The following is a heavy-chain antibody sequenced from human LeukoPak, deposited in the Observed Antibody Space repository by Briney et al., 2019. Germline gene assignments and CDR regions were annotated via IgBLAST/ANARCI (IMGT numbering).Heavy chain of an antibody. CDR1: GYTFTGYY. Sequence: ASVKVSCKASGYTFTGYYMHWVRQAPGQGLEWMGWINPNSGGTNYAQKFQGRVTMTRDTSISTAYMELSRLRSDDTPVYYCARDHQGYYDSSGLGYWGQGTLVTVSS. D-gene: IGHD3-22*01. J-gene: IGHJ4*02. CDR3: ARDHQGYYDSSGLGY. CDR2: INPNSGGT. V-gene: IGHV1-2*02.